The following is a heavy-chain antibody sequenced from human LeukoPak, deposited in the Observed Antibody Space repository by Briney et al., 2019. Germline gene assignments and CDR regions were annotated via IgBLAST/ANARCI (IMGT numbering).Heavy chain of an antibody. CDR1: GYTFTDYY. V-gene: IGHV1-2*02. Sequence: GASVKVSCKASGYTFTDYYMHWVRQAPGQGLEWMGWINPNSGGTNYAQKFQGRVTMTRDTSISTAYMELSRLTSDDTAVYYCVRGVAGPYYYYYMDVWGRGTTVTVSS. D-gene: IGHD6-19*01. J-gene: IGHJ6*03. CDR3: VRGVAGPYYYYYMDV. CDR2: INPNSGGT.